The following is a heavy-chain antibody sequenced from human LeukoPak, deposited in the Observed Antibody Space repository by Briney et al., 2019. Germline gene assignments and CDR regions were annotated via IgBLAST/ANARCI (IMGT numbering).Heavy chain of an antibody. D-gene: IGHD6-13*01. J-gene: IGHJ4*02. CDR2: ISWNSGSI. CDR3: AKDLELGPLDY. V-gene: IGHV3-9*01. CDR1: GFTFDDYA. Sequence: GGSLRLSCAASGFTFDDYAMHWVRQAPGEGLEWVSGISWNSGSIGYADSVKGRFTISRDNAKNSLYLQMNSLRAEDTALYYCAKDLELGPLDYWGQGTLVTVSS.